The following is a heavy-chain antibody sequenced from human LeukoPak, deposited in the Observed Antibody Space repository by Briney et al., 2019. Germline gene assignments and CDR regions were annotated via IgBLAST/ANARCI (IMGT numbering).Heavy chain of an antibody. CDR3: ARLRFLEWLSVDY. V-gene: IGHV6-1*01. CDR1: GDSVSTNSAT. D-gene: IGHD3-3*01. CDR2: TYYRSKWNN. J-gene: IGHJ4*02. Sequence: SQTLSLTCAISGDSVSTNSATWTWLRQSPSRGLEWLGRTYYRSKWNNDYAVSMKSRITINPDTSKNQFSLQLNSVTPEDTAVYYCARLRFLEWLSVDYWGQGTLVTVSS.